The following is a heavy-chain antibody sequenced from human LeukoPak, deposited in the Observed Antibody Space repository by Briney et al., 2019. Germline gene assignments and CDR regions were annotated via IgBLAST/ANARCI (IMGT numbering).Heavy chain of an antibody. CDR2: IKSKTDGGPT. CDR3: TTGPFDYYGSASYLANGMDV. CDR1: GFTFSNAW. J-gene: IGHJ6*02. D-gene: IGHD3-10*01. V-gene: IGHV3-15*01. Sequence: PGGSLRLSCAASGFTFSNAWMSWVRQAPGKGLEWVGRIKSKTDGGPTDYTAPVKGRFTMSRDDSKNTLYLQMNSLKTEDTAVYYCTTGPFDYYGSASYLANGMDVWGQGTTVTVSS.